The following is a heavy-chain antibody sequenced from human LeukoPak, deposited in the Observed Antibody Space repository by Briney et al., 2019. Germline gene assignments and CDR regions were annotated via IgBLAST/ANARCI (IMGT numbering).Heavy chain of an antibody. D-gene: IGHD1-26*01. CDR3: ARFYANEWALPH. Sequence: GGSLRLSCAASGFTFSSYAMSWVRQAPGKGLEWVAVISYDGSNKYYADSVKGRFTISRDNSKNTLSLQMNSLRTEDTAVYYCARFYANEWALPHWGQGTLVTVSS. CDR2: ISYDGSNK. V-gene: IGHV3-30*04. J-gene: IGHJ4*02. CDR1: GFTFSSYA.